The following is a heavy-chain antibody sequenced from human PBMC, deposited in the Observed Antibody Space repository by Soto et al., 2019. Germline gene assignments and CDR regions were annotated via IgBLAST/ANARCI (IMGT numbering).Heavy chain of an antibody. CDR3: ARSSTSANYFDY. J-gene: IGHJ4*02. CDR2: IYYSGST. CDR1: GGSISSGDYY. Sequence: SETLSLTCTVSGGSISSGDYYWIWIRQPPGKGLEWIGYIYYSGSTYYNPSLKSRVTISVDTSKNQFSLKLSSVTAADTAVYYCARSSTSANYFDYWGQGTLVTVSS. D-gene: IGHD2-2*01. V-gene: IGHV4-30-4*01.